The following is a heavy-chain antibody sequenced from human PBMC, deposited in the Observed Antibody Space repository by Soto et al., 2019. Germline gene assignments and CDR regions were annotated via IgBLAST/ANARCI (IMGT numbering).Heavy chain of an antibody. V-gene: IGHV1-46*01. D-gene: IGHD5-12*01. J-gene: IGHJ4*02. CDR2: INPSGGST. Sequence: GASVKVSCKASGYTFTSYYMHWVRQAPGQGLEWMGIINPSGGSTSYAQKFQGRVTMTRDTSTSTVYMELSSLRSEDTAVYYCARDSVIRPDSGYDNGVRNFDYWGQGTLVTVSS. CDR3: ARDSVIRPDSGYDNGVRNFDY. CDR1: GYTFTSYY.